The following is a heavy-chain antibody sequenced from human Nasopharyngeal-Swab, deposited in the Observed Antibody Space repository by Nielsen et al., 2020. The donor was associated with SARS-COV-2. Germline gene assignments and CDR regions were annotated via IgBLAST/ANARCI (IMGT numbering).Heavy chain of an antibody. Sequence: GESMKIFCAASGFTFSTYSMNWVRQDLGKGLEWVSSISSSSSYIYYADSLKGRFTISRDNAKNSLYLQMNSLRAEDTAVYYCARGCVLTGPSCYYYGMDVWGQG. CDR1: GFTFSTYS. V-gene: IGHV3-21*01. CDR3: ARGCVLTGPSCYYYGMDV. J-gene: IGHJ6*02. CDR2: ISSSSSYI. D-gene: IGHD3-9*01.